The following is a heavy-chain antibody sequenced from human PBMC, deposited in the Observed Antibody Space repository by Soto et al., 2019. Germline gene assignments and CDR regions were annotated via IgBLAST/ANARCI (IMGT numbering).Heavy chain of an antibody. D-gene: IGHD6-19*01. CDR3: SRFIMVGGWFDPNYYHGMDV. J-gene: IGHJ6*02. CDR1: GYTFSNYG. Sequence: QVRLVQSGAEVKKPGASVTVSCKTSGYTFSNYGINWVRQAPGQGLEWLGWISGYNGNTNYAQTVQGRVTMTTDTSTGTVYMELRSLKSDDTAIYYCSRFIMVGGWFDPNYYHGMDVWGQGTTVPVSS. CDR2: ISGYNGNT. V-gene: IGHV1-18*01.